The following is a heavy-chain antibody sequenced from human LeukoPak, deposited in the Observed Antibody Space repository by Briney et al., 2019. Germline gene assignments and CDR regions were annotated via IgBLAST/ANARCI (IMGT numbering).Heavy chain of an antibody. J-gene: IGHJ5*02. CDR3: ARKLRLGGNWFDP. V-gene: IGHV1-69*13. Sequence: SVKVSCKTSGGTFTSYAITGVRQAPGQGLEWMGKIIPISGTTNYAQKFQGRVTFTADESTSTAYMELSSLRSEDTALYYCARKLRLGGNWFDPWGQGTLVTVSS. D-gene: IGHD1-26*01. CDR2: IIPISGTT. CDR1: GGTFTSYA.